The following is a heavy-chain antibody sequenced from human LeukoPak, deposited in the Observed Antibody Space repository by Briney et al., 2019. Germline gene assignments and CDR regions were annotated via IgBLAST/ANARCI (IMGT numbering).Heavy chain of an antibody. Sequence: PGGSLRLSCAVSGFTVSSSYMSWVRQAPGKGLEWVSFIYSGGSRYYADSVEGRFTISRDNSKNTVDLQMNSLRAEDTAAYYCARDRAVAGFQHWGQGTLVTVSS. CDR2: IYSGGSR. CDR1: GFTVSSSY. D-gene: IGHD6-19*01. V-gene: IGHV3-66*01. J-gene: IGHJ1*01. CDR3: ARDRAVAGFQH.